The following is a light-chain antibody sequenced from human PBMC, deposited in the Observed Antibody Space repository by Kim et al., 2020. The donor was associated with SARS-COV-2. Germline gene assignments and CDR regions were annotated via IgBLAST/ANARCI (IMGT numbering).Light chain of an antibody. CDR1: KLGNKY. J-gene: IGLJ1*01. Sequence: SYELTQPPSVSVSPGQTASIPCSGDKLGNKYACWYQQKPGQSPVLVIYQDGKRPSGIPERFSGSNSGNTATLTISGTQAMDEADYYCQAWDSRTANYVFG. CDR3: QAWDSRTANYV. V-gene: IGLV3-1*01. CDR2: QDG.